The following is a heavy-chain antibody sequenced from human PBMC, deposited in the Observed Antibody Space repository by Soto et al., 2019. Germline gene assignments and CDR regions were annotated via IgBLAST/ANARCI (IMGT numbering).Heavy chain of an antibody. J-gene: IGHJ6*02. CDR2: IYPGDSDT. V-gene: IGHV5-51*01. CDR3: ERLGESDGSSYYYYAMDV. D-gene: IGHD5-18*01. CDR1: GYRFTRYW. Sequence: ESMKISCKGSGYRFTRYWIGWVRQMPGKGLEWMGIIYPGDSDTRYSPSFQGQVTISADKSISTAYLQWSSLKASDTAMYYCERLGESDGSSYYYYAMDVWGPGNTVTVFS.